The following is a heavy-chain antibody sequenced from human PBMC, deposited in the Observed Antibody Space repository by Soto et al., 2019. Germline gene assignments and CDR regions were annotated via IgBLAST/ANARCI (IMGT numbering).Heavy chain of an antibody. CDR1: GFTLSEYG. D-gene: IGHD3-10*01. J-gene: IGHJ4*02. CDR2: VSGSGDST. CDR3: ATSNYGERD. V-gene: IGHV3-23*01. Sequence: ELQVLESGGGLVQPGGSLRLTCAASGFTLSEYGMSWVRQAPGKGLEWVSFVSGSGDSTYYTDSVKGWFTNSRDSSKNTVRLQINSLRAEDTAIYYCATSNYGERDWGQGTLVTVSS.